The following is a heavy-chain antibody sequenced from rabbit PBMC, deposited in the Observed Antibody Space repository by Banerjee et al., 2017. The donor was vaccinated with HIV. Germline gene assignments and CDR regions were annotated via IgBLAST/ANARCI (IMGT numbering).Heavy chain of an antibody. D-gene: IGHD1-1*01. J-gene: IGHJ4*01. Sequence: QQLVESGGGLVKPGASLTLTCTVSGFTISSIYYMCWVRQAPGKGLEWITCIYFGSSSTYYASWAKGRFTISKTSSTTVTLQMTSLTAAHTATYFCARASSIVWYLNLWGPGTLVTVS. CDR3: ARASSIVWYLNL. V-gene: IGHV1S40*01. CDR2: IYFGSSST. CDR1: GFTISSIYY.